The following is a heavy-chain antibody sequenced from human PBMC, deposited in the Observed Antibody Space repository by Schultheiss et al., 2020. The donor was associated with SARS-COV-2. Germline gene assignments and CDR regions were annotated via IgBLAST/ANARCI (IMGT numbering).Heavy chain of an antibody. CDR3: ARVGTSGWYEIDY. V-gene: IGHV3-21*01. Sequence: GGSLRLSCAASGFTFSGYGLNWVRQAPGKGLEWVSFIGTTSIYISYAASIKGRFTVSRDNAKNSLYLQMNSLRDEDTAVYYCARVGTSGWYEIDYWGQGTLVTVSS. J-gene: IGHJ4*02. CDR2: IGTTSIYI. CDR1: GFTFSGYG. D-gene: IGHD6-19*01.